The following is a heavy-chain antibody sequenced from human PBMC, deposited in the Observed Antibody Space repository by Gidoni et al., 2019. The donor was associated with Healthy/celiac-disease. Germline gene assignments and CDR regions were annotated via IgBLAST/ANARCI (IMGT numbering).Heavy chain of an antibody. V-gene: IGHV1-69*01. D-gene: IGHD3-22*01. J-gene: IGHJ4*02. CDR3: ARPRKGYYYDSSGYYLGY. CDR2: IIPIFGTA. Sequence: QVQLVQSGAEVKKPGSSVKVSCKASGGTFSSYAISWVRQAPGQGLEWMGGIIPIFGTANYAQKFQGRVTITADESTSTAYMELSSLRSEDTAVYYCARPRKGYYYDSSGYYLGYWGQGTLVTVSS. CDR1: GGTFSSYA.